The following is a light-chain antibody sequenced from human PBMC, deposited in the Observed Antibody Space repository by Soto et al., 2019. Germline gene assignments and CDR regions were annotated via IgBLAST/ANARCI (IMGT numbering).Light chain of an antibody. V-gene: IGLV1-51*01. CDR3: GSWDSSLSAYV. J-gene: IGLJ1*01. CDR1: SSNIGGNS. Sequence: QSVLTQPPSVSAAPGQKVTISCSGSSSNIGGNSVSWYQQLPGTAPKLLICDDNKRSSGIPDRFSGSKSGTSATLGITGFQTGDEADYYCGSWDSSLSAYVFGTGTKVTVL. CDR2: DDN.